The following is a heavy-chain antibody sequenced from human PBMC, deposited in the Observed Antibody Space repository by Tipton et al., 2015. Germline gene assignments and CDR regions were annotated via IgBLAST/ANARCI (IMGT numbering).Heavy chain of an antibody. Sequence: TLSLTCTVSGGSVSSSSYYWGWIRQSPGKGLEWIGSIYYSGSTYHNPSLKSRVSIFVDTSKNQFSLILTSVTAADTAVYYCACQDYDSLTRDYQTVDYWGQGTLVTVSS. J-gene: IGHJ4*02. D-gene: IGHD3-9*01. V-gene: IGHV4-39*01. CDR1: GGSVSSSSYY. CDR3: ACQDYDSLTRDYQTVDY. CDR2: IYYSGST.